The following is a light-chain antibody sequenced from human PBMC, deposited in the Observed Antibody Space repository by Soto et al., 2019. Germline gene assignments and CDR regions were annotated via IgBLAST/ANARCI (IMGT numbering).Light chain of an antibody. Sequence: DIPMNQSPSTLSASVEDRDTITCRASQSISSWLAWYQQKPGKAPKLLIYDASSLESGVPSRFSGRGSGTEFTLTISSLQPDDFATYYCQHYTSYSEAFGQGTKVDI. CDR2: DAS. V-gene: IGKV1-5*01. CDR1: QSISSW. CDR3: QHYTSYSEA. J-gene: IGKJ1*01.